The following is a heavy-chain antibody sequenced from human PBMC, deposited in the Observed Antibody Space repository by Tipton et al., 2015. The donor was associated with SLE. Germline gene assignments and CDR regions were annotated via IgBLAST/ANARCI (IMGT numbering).Heavy chain of an antibody. D-gene: IGHD2-15*01. CDR2: INHSGST. V-gene: IGHV4-39*07. Sequence: LRLSCTVSGGSISSGDYYWSWIRQPPGKGLEWIGEINHSGSTNYNPSLKSRVTISVDTSKNQFSLKLSSVTAADTAVYYCAREGGGYADYWGQGTLVTVSS. J-gene: IGHJ4*02. CDR1: GGSISSGDYY. CDR3: AREGGGYADY.